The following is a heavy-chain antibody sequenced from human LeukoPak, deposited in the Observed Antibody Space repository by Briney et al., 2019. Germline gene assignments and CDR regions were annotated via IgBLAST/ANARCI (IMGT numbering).Heavy chain of an antibody. Sequence: SETLSLTCTVSGGSISSGDYYWSWIRQPPGKGLEWIGYIYYSGSTYYNPSLKSRVTISVDTSKNQFSLKLSSVTAADTAVYYCARIMLSRREFDCWGQGTLVTVSS. CDR3: ARIMLSRREFDC. CDR1: GGSISSGDYY. CDR2: IYYSGST. V-gene: IGHV4-30-4*01. D-gene: IGHD1-26*01. J-gene: IGHJ4*02.